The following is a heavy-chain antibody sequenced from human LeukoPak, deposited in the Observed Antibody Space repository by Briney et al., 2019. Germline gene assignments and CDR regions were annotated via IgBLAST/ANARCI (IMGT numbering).Heavy chain of an antibody. Sequence: GGSLRLSSAASGFTFSDYYMSWIRQAPGKGLEWVSYISSSGSTIYYADSVKGRFTISRDNAKNSLYLQMNSLRAEDTAVYYCARDSDYHYYGSGSYYRVPFDYWGQGTLVTVSS. D-gene: IGHD3-10*01. V-gene: IGHV3-11*01. CDR1: GFTFSDYY. CDR3: ARDSDYHYYGSGSYYRVPFDY. CDR2: ISSSGSTI. J-gene: IGHJ4*02.